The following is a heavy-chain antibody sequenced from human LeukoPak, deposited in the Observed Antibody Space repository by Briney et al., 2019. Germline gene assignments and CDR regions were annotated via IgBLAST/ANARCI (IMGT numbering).Heavy chain of an antibody. Sequence: GASVKVSCKASGYTFTGYYMHWVRRAPGQGREWMGWINPNSGGTNYAQKFQGRVTMTRDTSISTAYMELSRLRSDDTAVYYCASAIAVAGTSYYYGMDVWGQGTTVTVSS. J-gene: IGHJ6*02. D-gene: IGHD6-13*01. CDR3: ASAIAVAGTSYYYGMDV. CDR2: INPNSGGT. CDR1: GYTFTGYY. V-gene: IGHV1-2*02.